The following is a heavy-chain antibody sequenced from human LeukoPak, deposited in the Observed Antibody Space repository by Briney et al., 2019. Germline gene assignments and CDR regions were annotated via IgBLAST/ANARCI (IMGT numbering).Heavy chain of an antibody. D-gene: IGHD5-24*01. CDR3: AKILERELQYYYYGMDV. CDR2: ISSSGSGGNT. V-gene: IGHV3-23*01. Sequence: GGSLRLSCVASGVTLSSYAMSWARQAPGKGLEWVSGISSSGSGGNTYYADSVKGRFTISRDNSKNTLYLQMNSLRAEDTAVYYCAKILERELQYYYYGMDVWGQGTTVTVSS. CDR1: GVTLSSYA. J-gene: IGHJ6*02.